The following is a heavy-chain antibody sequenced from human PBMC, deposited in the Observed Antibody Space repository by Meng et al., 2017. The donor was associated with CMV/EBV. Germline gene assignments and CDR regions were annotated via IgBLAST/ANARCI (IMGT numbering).Heavy chain of an antibody. Sequence: ASVKVSCKASGYTLTSYVISWVRQAPGQGLEWMGWISAYNGNTNYAQKLQGRVTMTTDTSTSTAYMELRSLRSDDTAVYYCARDDVGDSSGYYYQCAFDIWGQGTMVTVSS. CDR2: ISAYNGNT. CDR1: GYTLTSYV. J-gene: IGHJ3*02. D-gene: IGHD3-22*01. V-gene: IGHV1-18*01. CDR3: ARDDVGDSSGYYYQCAFDI.